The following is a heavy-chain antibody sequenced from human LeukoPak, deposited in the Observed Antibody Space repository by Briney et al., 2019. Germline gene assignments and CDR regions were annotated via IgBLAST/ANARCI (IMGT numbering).Heavy chain of an antibody. CDR2: IYYSGST. CDR1: GGSISSYY. J-gene: IGHJ3*02. D-gene: IGHD2-2*01. V-gene: IGHV4-59*12. Sequence: SETLSLTCIVSGGSISSYYWSWIRQPPGKGLEWIGYIYYSGSTNYNPSLKSRITISVDTSKKQFSLKLTSVTAADTAVYYCAAVVPAAANAFDIWGQGTMVTVSS. CDR3: AAVVPAAANAFDI.